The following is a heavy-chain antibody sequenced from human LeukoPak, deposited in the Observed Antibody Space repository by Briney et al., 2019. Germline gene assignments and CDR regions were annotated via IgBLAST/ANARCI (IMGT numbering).Heavy chain of an antibody. J-gene: IGHJ4*02. V-gene: IGHV4-30-4*01. D-gene: IGHD3-10*01. CDR3: AREEITMVRGGFDY. CDR1: GGSISSGDYY. CDR2: IYYSGST. Sequence: SETLSLTCTVSGGSISSGDYYWSWIRQPPGKGLEWIGYIYYSGSTYYNPSLKSRVTISADTSKNQFSLKLSSVTAADTAVYYCAREEITMVRGGFDYWGQGTLVTVSS.